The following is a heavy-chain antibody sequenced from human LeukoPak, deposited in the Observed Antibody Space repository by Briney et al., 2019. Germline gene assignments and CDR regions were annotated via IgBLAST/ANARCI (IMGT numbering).Heavy chain of an antibody. CDR2: IYDSGST. CDR3: ARGSVQTGVVTALTPFDY. CDR1: GGSISSFH. J-gene: IGHJ4*02. D-gene: IGHD4/OR15-4a*01. V-gene: IGHV4-59*08. Sequence: PSETLSLTCTVSGGSISSFHWSWIRQPPGKGLEHIGNIYDSGSTYYNPSLKSRVTISVDTSKNQFSLNLSSVTAADTAVYYCARGSVQTGVVTALTPFDYWGQGTLVTVSS.